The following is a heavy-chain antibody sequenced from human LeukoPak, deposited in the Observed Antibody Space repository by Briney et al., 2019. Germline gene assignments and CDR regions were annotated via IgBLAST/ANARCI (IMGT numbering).Heavy chain of an antibody. V-gene: IGHV1-8*01. CDR1: GYTFTSYD. CDR3: ARVRLPDIAARAEIDY. CDR2: MNPNSGNT. D-gene: IGHD6-6*01. J-gene: IGHJ4*02. Sequence: ASVKVSCKASGYTFTSYDINWVRQATGQGLEWMGWMNPNSGNTGYAQKFQGRVTMTRDTSTSTVYMELSSLRSEDTAVYYCARVRLPDIAARAEIDYWGQGTLVTVSS.